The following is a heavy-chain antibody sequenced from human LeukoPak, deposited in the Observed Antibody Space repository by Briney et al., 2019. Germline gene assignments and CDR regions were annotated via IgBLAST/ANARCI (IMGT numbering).Heavy chain of an antibody. D-gene: IGHD5-24*01. CDR2: IKEDGTET. Sequence: GGSLRLSCAASGFMFSSNWMSWVRLAPGKGLEWVANIKEDGTETYYVDSEKGRFTISRDNAKNSLYLQMNSLRVEDTAVYYCAKEGRSLQTYWGQGTLVTVSS. CDR1: GFMFSSNW. J-gene: IGHJ4*02. CDR3: AKEGRSLQTY. V-gene: IGHV3-7*03.